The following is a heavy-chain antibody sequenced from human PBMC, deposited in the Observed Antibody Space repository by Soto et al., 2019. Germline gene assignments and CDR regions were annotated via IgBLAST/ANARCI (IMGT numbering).Heavy chain of an antibody. CDR2: INAANGNV. J-gene: IGHJ3*01. V-gene: IGHV1-3*01. Sequence: QVQLVQSGAEVKKPGASVKVSCKASGNTFTRSAIHWVRQAPGQRLEWLGWINAANGNVKYSENFWARVTITRDTSARTAYMELSSLRSEDTAVYYCAREGTAMSTSAFDLWGQGTMVTVSS. D-gene: IGHD5-18*01. CDR1: GNTFTRSA. CDR3: AREGTAMSTSAFDL.